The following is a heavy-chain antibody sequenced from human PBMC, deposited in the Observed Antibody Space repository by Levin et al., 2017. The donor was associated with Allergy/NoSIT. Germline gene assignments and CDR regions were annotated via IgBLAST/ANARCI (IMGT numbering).Heavy chain of an antibody. CDR1: GGSIISSSYS. CDR3: ARHPPLIWFGTTDAFDI. D-gene: IGHD3-10*01. J-gene: IGHJ3*02. V-gene: IGHV4-39*01. Sequence: SETLSLTCTVSGGSIISSSYSWGWIRQPPGKGLEWIGSIHYRGSTYYNPSLKSRLTISVDTSKNQFSLKLSPVTAADTAVYFCARHPPLIWFGTTDAFDIWGQGTMVTVSS. CDR2: IHYRGST.